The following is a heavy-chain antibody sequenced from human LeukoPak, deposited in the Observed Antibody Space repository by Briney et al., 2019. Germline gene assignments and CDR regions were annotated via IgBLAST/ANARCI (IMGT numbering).Heavy chain of an antibody. V-gene: IGHV4-34*01. J-gene: IGHJ3*02. CDR3: ARQAYSSSSSSYI. D-gene: IGHD2-2*01. CDR2: INHSGST. CDR1: GGSFSGYY. Sequence: SSETLSLTCAVYGGSFSGYYWSWIRQPPGKGLEWIGEINHSGSTNYNPSLKSRVTISVDTSNNQFSLKLNFVTAADTAVYYCARQAYSSSSSSYIWGQGTMVTVSS.